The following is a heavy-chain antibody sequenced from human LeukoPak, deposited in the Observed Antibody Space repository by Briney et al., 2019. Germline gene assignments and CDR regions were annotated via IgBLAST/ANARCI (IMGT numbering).Heavy chain of an antibody. J-gene: IGHJ4*02. Sequence: PGGSLRLSCAASGFTSSSYAMSWVRQAPGKGLEWVSSISGSGGSTYYADSVKGRFTISRDNSKNTLYLQMNSLRAEDTAVYYCAKDRARHSSGWQSLTFDYWGQGTLVTVSS. CDR3: AKDRARHSSGWQSLTFDY. D-gene: IGHD6-19*01. CDR2: ISGSGGST. V-gene: IGHV3-23*01. CDR1: GFTSSSYA.